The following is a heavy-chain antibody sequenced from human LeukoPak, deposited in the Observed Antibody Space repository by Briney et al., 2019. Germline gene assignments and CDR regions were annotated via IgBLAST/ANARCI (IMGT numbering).Heavy chain of an antibody. CDR3: ARGSSSRNVGNFDY. CDR2: IKQDESEK. D-gene: IGHD3-10*01. J-gene: IGHJ4*02. Sequence: PGGSLRLSCVASRFTFSSFWTSWVRQAPGKGLEWVANIKQDESEKYYVDSVKGRFTISRDNAKNSLYLQMNSLRAEDTAVYYCARGSSSRNVGNFDYWGQGTLVTVSS. V-gene: IGHV3-7*04. CDR1: RFTFSSFW.